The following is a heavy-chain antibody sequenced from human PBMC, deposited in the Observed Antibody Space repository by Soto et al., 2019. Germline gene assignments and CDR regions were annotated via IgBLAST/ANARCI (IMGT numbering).Heavy chain of an antibody. CDR2: IYYSGIT. D-gene: IGHD3-16*01. CDR1: GGSISSRNSY. V-gene: IGHV4-39*01. J-gene: IGHJ4*02. CDR3: ARFPDRISGGYAYYFDY. Sequence: QLQLQESVPGLVKPSETLSLTCTVSGGSISSRNSYWGWIRQPPGKGLEWIGNIYYSGITHYNPSLESRVTISVDTSQNQISLKMSSVTAADTAVYYCARFPDRISGGYAYYFDYWGQGTLVTASS.